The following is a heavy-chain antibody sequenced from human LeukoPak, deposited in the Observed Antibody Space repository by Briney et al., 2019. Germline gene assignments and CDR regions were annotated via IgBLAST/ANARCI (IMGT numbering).Heavy chain of an antibody. D-gene: IGHD1-26*01. Sequence: GGSLRLSCAASGVTFSSYTMNWVRQAPGKGLEWVSSISSSSNYIYYADSVKGRFTISRDNAKNSRYLQMNSLRAEDTAVYYCARDAPLPDFWGQGTLVTVSS. J-gene: IGHJ4*02. V-gene: IGHV3-21*01. CDR1: GVTFSSYT. CDR2: ISSSSNYI. CDR3: ARDAPLPDF.